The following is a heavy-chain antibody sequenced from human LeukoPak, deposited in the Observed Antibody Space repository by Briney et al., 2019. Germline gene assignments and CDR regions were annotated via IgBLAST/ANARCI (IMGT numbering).Heavy chain of an antibody. CDR3: ARWLGNGFDM. CDR2: IHHGGNT. D-gene: IGHD6-19*01. J-gene: IGHJ3*02. CDR1: GYSVSSNSY. Sequence: SETLSLTCVVSGYSVSSNSYWAWIRQSPGKGLEWIGSIHHGGNTYYNPSLMRRVSMSIDMSKNQCSLDLSSVTAADTAVFYCARWLGNGFDMWGQGTMVTVPS. V-gene: IGHV4-38-2*01.